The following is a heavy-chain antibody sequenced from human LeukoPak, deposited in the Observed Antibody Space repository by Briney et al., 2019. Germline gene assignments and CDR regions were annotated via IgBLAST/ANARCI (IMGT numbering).Heavy chain of an antibody. Sequence: PGGSLRLSCAASGFTFSSYWMSWVRQAPGKGLERVANIKQDGSEKYYVDSVKGRFTISRDNAKNSLYLQMNSLRGEDTAVYYCARAGGTYYGIAFDMWGQGTMVTVSS. V-gene: IGHV3-7*01. CDR1: GFTFSSYW. CDR2: IKQDGSEK. D-gene: IGHD1-26*01. J-gene: IGHJ3*02. CDR3: ARAGGTYYGIAFDM.